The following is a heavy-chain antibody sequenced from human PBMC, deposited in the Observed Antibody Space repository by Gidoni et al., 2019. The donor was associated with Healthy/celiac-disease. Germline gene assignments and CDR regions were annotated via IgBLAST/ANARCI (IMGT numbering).Heavy chain of an antibody. V-gene: IGHV4-34*01. CDR1: GGSFSGYY. D-gene: IGHD3-10*01. CDR3: ARSPERYYGSGSYGLSGFVWYFDL. Sequence: QVQLQQWGAGLLKPSETLSLTCAVYGGSFSGYYWCWIRQPPGKGLEWIGEITHSGSTNYNPSLKSRVTISVDTSKNQFSRKLSSVTAADTAVYYCARSPERYYGSGSYGLSGFVWYFDLWGRGTLVTVSS. J-gene: IGHJ2*01. CDR2: ITHSGST.